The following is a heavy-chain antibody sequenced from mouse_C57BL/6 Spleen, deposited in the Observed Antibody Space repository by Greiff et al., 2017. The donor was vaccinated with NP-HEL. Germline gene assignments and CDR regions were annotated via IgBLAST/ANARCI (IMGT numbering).Heavy chain of an antibody. CDR2: ISSGGNYT. CDR3: AREAYDYGSSYGGFVY. Sequence: EVQGVESGGDLVKPGGSLKLSCAASGFTFSSYGMSWVRQTPDKRLEWVATISSGGNYTYYPDSVKGRFTISRDNAKNTLYLQMSSLKSEDTAMYYCAREAYDYGSSYGGFVYWGQGTLVTVSA. V-gene: IGHV5-6*01. J-gene: IGHJ3*01. CDR1: GFTFSSYG. D-gene: IGHD1-1*01.